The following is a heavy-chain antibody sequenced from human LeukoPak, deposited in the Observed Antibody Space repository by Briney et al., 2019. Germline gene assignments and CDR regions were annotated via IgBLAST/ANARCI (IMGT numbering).Heavy chain of an antibody. J-gene: IGHJ4*02. V-gene: IGHV4-39*01. Sequence: PSETLSLTCTVSGGSISGSGYYWGWIRQPPGKGLEWIGSVYDSGSTYYSPSLKSRVTIHVDTSKNQFSLRLSSVTAADTAEYYCARHGGAAAGLDYCGQGILVTVSS. CDR3: ARHGGAAAGLDY. CDR2: VYDSGST. D-gene: IGHD6-13*01. CDR1: GGSISGSGYY.